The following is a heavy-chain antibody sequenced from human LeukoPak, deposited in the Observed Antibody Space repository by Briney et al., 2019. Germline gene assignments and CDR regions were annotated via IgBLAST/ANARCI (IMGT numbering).Heavy chain of an antibody. CDR1: GPSVSSLY. Sequence: SETLSLTRTVSGPSVSSLYGRWVRQPPGKGLEWDGYIHYSGRPNYNPSLKSRFSIPVDTPQNQFSLKLSAVTAAATPWYYFAGGGGGWNYYYGMEVWGEGATGTASS. CDR3: AGGGGGWNYYYGMEV. J-gene: IGHJ6*02. CDR2: IHYSGRP. D-gene: IGHD6-19*01. V-gene: IGHV4-59*02.